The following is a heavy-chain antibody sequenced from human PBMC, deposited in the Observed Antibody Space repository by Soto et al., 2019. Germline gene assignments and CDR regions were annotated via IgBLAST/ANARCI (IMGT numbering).Heavy chain of an antibody. CDR2: IYPSGKT. V-gene: IGHV4-4*07. CDR3: AGGGRTSETDWFDP. J-gene: IGHJ5*02. Sequence: LSLTCTVSGGSISTYYWSWIRQPAGKGLEWIGRIYPSGKTIYNPSLKSRVTMSADTSKNQIPLPLRSVTAADTAVYSCAGGGRTSETDWFDPWGQGTLVTVSS. CDR1: GGSISTYY. D-gene: IGHD3-10*01.